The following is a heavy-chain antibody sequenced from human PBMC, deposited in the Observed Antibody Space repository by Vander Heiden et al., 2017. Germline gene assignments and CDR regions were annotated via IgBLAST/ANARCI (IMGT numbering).Heavy chain of an antibody. V-gene: IGHV1-69*01. D-gene: IGHD6-13*01. J-gene: IGHJ6*02. CDR2: IIPICGTA. Sequence: QVQLVQSGAEVKKPGSSVKVSCKASGGTFSSYAISWVRQAPGQGLEWMGGIIPICGTANYAQKFQGRVTITADESTSTAYMELSSLRSEDTAVYYCARDQRLAAAGTSHYYYYYGMDVWGQGTTVTVSS. CDR1: GGTFSSYA. CDR3: ARDQRLAAAGTSHYYYYYGMDV.